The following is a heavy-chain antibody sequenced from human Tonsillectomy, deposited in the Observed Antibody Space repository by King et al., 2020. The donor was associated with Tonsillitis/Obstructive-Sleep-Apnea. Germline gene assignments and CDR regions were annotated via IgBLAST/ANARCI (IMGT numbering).Heavy chain of an antibody. CDR1: GFPFSSYG. D-gene: IGHD6-25*01. Sequence: VQLVESGGGVVQPGRSLRLSCAASGFPFSSYGMHWVRQAPGKGLEWVAVIWYDGSNKYYADSVKGRFTLSRDNSKNTLYLQMNSLRAEATAVYYCARDSEAMAALLDYWGQGTLVTVSA. CDR2: IWYDGSNK. J-gene: IGHJ4*02. V-gene: IGHV3-33*01. CDR3: ARDSEAMAALLDY.